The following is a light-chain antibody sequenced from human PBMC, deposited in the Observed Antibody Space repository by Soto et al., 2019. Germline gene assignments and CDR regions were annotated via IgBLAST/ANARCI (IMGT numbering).Light chain of an antibody. CDR2: DIS. V-gene: IGKV3-15*01. Sequence: EISMTQFPAILSASPGEGATLSCRAAQDVTTNFAWYQLRRGQPPRLLIYDISTRATGVPARFSGSGPGTEFTLTISGLQSEDFALYFCQQYNNWPFSFGPGTRLEIK. CDR1: QDVTTN. J-gene: IGKJ5*01. CDR3: QQYNNWPFS.